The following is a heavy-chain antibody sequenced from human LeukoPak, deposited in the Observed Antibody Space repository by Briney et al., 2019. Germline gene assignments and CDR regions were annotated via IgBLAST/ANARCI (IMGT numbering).Heavy chain of an antibody. D-gene: IGHD3-10*02. CDR2: INSEGSIT. CDR1: GFTFSSYW. V-gene: IGHV3-74*01. Sequence: GGSLRLSCAASGFTFSSYWMHWVRQAPGKGLVWVSRINSEGSITSYADSVKGRFTISRDNAKNTLYLQMNSLRAEDTAVYFCAREMKLFGTDRGAFDTWGQGTMVTVSS. CDR3: AREMKLFGTDRGAFDT. J-gene: IGHJ3*02.